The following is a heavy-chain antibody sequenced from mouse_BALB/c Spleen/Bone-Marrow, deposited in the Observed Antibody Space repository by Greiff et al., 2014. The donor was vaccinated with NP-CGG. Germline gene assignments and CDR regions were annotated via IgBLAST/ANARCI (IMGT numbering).Heavy chain of an antibody. CDR3: ASRDSSGYVPDY. D-gene: IGHD3-2*01. CDR1: GYTFTNYW. J-gene: IGHJ2*01. CDR2: IFPGTGTT. V-gene: IGHV1S132*01. Sequence: QVQLQQSGAELVKPGASVKLSCKTSGYTFTNYWIQWVKQRPGQGLGWIGEIFPGTGTTYYNEKFKGKATLTIDTSSSTAYMQLSSLTSEDSAVYFCASRDSSGYVPDYWGQGTTLTVSS.